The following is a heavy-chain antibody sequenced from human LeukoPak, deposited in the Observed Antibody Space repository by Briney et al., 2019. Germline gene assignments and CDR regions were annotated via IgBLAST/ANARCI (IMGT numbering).Heavy chain of an antibody. CDR1: GFTFSSYG. CDR3: AKDSRGGNPCGIDY. D-gene: IGHD4-23*01. CDR2: IWYDGSNK. V-gene: IGHV3-33*06. J-gene: IGHJ4*02. Sequence: PGRSLRLSCAASGFTFSSYGMHWVRQAPGKGLEWVAVIWYDGSNKYYADSVKGRFTISIDNSKKTLYLHMNRLRAEDTAVYYCAKDSRGGNPCGIDYWGQGTLVTVSS.